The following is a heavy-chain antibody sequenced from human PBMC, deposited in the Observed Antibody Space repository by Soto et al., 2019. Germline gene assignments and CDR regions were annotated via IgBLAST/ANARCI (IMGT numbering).Heavy chain of an antibody. CDR2: IYYSGST. D-gene: IGHD3-3*01. V-gene: IGHV4-59*08. J-gene: IGHJ5*02. CDR3: ARHAQPHYDFWSGYGWNWFDP. CDR1: GVSISSYY. Sequence: PSETLSLTCTVSGVSISSYYWSWIRQPPGKGLEWIGYIYYSGSTNYNPSLKSRVTISVDTSKNQFSLKLSSVTAADTAVYYCARHAQPHYDFWSGYGWNWFDPWGQGTLVTVSS.